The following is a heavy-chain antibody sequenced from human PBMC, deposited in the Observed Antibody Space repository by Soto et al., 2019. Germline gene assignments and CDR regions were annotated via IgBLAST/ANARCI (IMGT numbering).Heavy chain of an antibody. CDR2: IIPIFGTA. CDR1: GGTFSSYA. CDR3: ARRITMIAEGSGYFDL. V-gene: IGHV1-69*13. J-gene: IGHJ2*01. D-gene: IGHD3-22*01. Sequence: SVKVSCKASGGTFSSYAISWVRQAPGQGLEWMGGIIPIFGTANYAQKFQGRVTITADESTSTAYMELSSLRSEDTAVYYCARRITMIAEGSGYFDLWGRGTLVTVSS.